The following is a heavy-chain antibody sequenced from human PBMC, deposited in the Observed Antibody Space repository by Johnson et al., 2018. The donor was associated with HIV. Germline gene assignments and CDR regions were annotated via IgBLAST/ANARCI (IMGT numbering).Heavy chain of an antibody. CDR2: IRYDGSHK. CDR3: AKPLVGATRDDAFDV. D-gene: IGHD1-26*01. J-gene: IGHJ3*01. Sequence: VQLVESGGGVVQPGGSLRLSCAASGFNFNIYGMHWVRQAPVRGLEWVAFIRYDGSHKNYVDSAKGRFTISRDNSKNTLYLQMNSLSAEDTAVYYCAKPLVGATRDDAFDVWGQGTMVTVSS. CDR1: GFNFNIYG. V-gene: IGHV3-30*02.